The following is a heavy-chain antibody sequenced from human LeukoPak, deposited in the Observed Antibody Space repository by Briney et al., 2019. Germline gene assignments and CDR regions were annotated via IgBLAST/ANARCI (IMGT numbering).Heavy chain of an antibody. CDR2: ISGSGGST. Sequence: GGSLRLSCAASGFTFNNYAMNWVRQAPGKGLEWVSSISGSGGSTYYADSVKGRFTISRDNSKNTLYLQMNSLRVEDTAVYYCATRSYFGGQGALVTVSS. V-gene: IGHV3-23*01. D-gene: IGHD2/OR15-2a*01. CDR3: ATRSYF. CDR1: GFTFNNYA. J-gene: IGHJ4*02.